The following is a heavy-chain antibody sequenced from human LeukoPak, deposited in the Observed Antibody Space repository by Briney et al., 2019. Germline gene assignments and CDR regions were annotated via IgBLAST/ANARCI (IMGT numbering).Heavy chain of an antibody. CDR2: FDPEDGET. V-gene: IGHV1-24*01. D-gene: IGHD6-19*01. Sequence: ASVKVSCKVSVYTLTELSMHWVRQAPGKGLEWMGGFDPEDGETIYAQKFQGRVTMTEDTSTDTAYMELSSLRSVDTAVYYCATDPIFGIAVAGTATDYWGQGTLVTVSS. J-gene: IGHJ4*02. CDR3: ATDPIFGIAVAGTATDY. CDR1: VYTLTELS.